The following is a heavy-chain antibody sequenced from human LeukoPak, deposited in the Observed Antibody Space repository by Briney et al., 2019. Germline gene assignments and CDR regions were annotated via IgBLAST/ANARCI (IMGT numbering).Heavy chain of an antibody. CDR2: ISAYNGNT. Sequence: ASVKVSCKASGYTFTSYGISWVRQAPGQGLEWMGWISAYNGNTNYAQKLQGRVTMTTDTSTSTAYMELRSLRSDDTAVYYCARASTPKVGATIYYFDYWGQGTLVTVSS. J-gene: IGHJ4*02. CDR3: ARASTPKVGATIYYFDY. D-gene: IGHD1-26*01. V-gene: IGHV1-18*01. CDR1: GYTFTSYG.